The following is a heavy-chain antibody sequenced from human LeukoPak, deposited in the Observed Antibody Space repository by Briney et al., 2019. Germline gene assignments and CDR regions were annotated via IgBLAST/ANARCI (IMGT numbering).Heavy chain of an antibody. V-gene: IGHV4-34*01. CDR1: GGSFSGYY. CDR2: INHKEST. CDR3: ARGMVRGFINTSYYYYYMDV. Sequence: SETLSLTCAVYGGSFSGYYWSWIRQPPGKGLEWIGEINHKESTNYSPSLKSRVTISIDTSKNQFSLKLSSVTAADTAAYYCARGMVRGFINTSYYYYYMDVWGEGATVTVSS. D-gene: IGHD3-10*01. J-gene: IGHJ6*03.